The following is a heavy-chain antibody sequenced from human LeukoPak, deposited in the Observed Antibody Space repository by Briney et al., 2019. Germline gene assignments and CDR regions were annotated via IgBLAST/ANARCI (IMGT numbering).Heavy chain of an antibody. Sequence: ASVKVSCKVSGYTFTDYYMHWVQQAPGKGLEWMGLVDPEDGETIYAEKFQGRVTITADTSTDTAYMELSSLRSEDTAVYYCATVYCGGDCYPAEYFQHWGQGTLVTVAS. CDR1: GYTFTDYY. CDR2: VDPEDGET. J-gene: IGHJ1*01. D-gene: IGHD2-21*01. V-gene: IGHV1-69-2*01. CDR3: ATVYCGGDCYPAEYFQH.